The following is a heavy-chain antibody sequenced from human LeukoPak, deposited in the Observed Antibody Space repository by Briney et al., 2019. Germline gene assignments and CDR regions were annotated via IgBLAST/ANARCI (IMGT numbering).Heavy chain of an antibody. CDR1: GFTFSSYA. Sequence: SGGSLRLSCAASGFTFSSYAMSWVRQAPGKGLEWASTISGSGGNTYYADSVKGRFTISRDSSKNTLYLQMNSLRAEDTAVYYCAKDQYGGNPQYYFDYWGQGTLVTVSS. CDR2: ISGSGGNT. V-gene: IGHV3-23*01. CDR3: AKDQYGGNPQYYFDY. J-gene: IGHJ4*02. D-gene: IGHD4-23*01.